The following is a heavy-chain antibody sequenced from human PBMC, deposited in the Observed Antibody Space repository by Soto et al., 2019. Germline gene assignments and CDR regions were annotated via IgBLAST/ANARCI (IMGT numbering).Heavy chain of an antibody. CDR1: GGTFSSYT. V-gene: IGHV1-69*02. Sequence: QVQLVQSGAEVKKPGSSVKVSCKASGGTFSSYTISWVRQAPGQGLEWMGRIIPNLGIANYAQKFQGRVTITADKSTSTAYMELSSLRSEDTAVYYCAGNVPYYFDYWGQGTLVTVSS. CDR3: AGNVPYYFDY. CDR2: IIPNLGIA. D-gene: IGHD3-10*02. J-gene: IGHJ4*02.